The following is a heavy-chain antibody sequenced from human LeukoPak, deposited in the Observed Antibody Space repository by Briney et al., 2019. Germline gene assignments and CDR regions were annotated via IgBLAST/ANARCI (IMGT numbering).Heavy chain of an antibody. CDR3: ARGRLRSLFDH. V-gene: IGHV1-46*01. CDR1: GYTFPNFF. J-gene: IGHJ4*02. D-gene: IGHD4-17*01. Sequence: ASVKVSCKASGYTFPNFFLHWVRQAPGQGLEWMGIINPSGGSTSYAQKFQGRVIMTRDMSTSTLYMELSNLRSADTAVYYCARGRLRSLFDHWGQGTLVTVSS. CDR2: INPSGGST.